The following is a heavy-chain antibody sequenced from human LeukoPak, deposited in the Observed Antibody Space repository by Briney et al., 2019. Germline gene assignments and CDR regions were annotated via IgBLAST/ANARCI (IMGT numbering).Heavy chain of an antibody. J-gene: IGHJ4*02. CDR2: INHSGST. CDR1: GGSFSGYY. V-gene: IGHV4-34*01. D-gene: IGHD3-22*01. Sequence: SETLSLTCAVYGGSFSGYYWSWIRQPPGKGLEWIGEINHSGSTNYNPSLKSRVTISVDTSKNQFSLKLSSVTAADTAVYYGARGGKPPFSTYYYDSSGYLDYWGQGTLVTVSS. CDR3: ARGGKPPFSTYYYDSSGYLDY.